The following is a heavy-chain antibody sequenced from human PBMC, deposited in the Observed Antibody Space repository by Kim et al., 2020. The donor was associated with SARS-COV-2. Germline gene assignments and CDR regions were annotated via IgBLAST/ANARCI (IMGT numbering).Heavy chain of an antibody. CDR1: GYTFTSYG. D-gene: IGHD2-2*01. Sequence: ASVKVSCKASGYTFTSYGISWVRQAPGQGLEWMGWISAYNGNTNYAQKLQGRVTMTTDTSTSTAYMELRSLRSDDTAVYYCARRGNIVLVPAAIAYYYGMDVWGRGSTVTVSS. V-gene: IGHV1-18*01. CDR3: ARRGNIVLVPAAIAYYYGMDV. J-gene: IGHJ6*02. CDR2: ISAYNGNT.